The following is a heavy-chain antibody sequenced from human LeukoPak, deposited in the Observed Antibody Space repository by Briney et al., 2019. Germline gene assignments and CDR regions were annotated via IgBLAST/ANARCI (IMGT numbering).Heavy chain of an antibody. CDR1: GFTFRTYG. D-gene: IGHD3-10*01. V-gene: IGHV3-30*02. J-gene: IGHJ4*02. CDR3: AKDYYGSGSLFDY. Sequence: GGSLRLSCAASGFTFRTYGMHWVRQAPGKGLEWVAFMRYDGSNEYYADSVKGRFTISRDNSKNTLYLQMNSLRAEDTAVYYCAKDYYGSGSLFDYWGQGTLVTVSS. CDR2: MRYDGSNE.